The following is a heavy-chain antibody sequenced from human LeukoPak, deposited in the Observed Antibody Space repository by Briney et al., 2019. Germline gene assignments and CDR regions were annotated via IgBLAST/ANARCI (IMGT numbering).Heavy chain of an antibody. Sequence: GASVTVSCRASGGTFSNYGISWVRQAPGQGLEWMGRIIPILGIANYAQKFQGRVTITADKSTSTAYMELSSLRSEDTAVYYCARALVIVEDAFDIWGQGTMVTVSS. J-gene: IGHJ3*02. CDR3: ARALVIVEDAFDI. CDR1: GGTFSNYG. V-gene: IGHV1-69*04. CDR2: IIPILGIA. D-gene: IGHD3-22*01.